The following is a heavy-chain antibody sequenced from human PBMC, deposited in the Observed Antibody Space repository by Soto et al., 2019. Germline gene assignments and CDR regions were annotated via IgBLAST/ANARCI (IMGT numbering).Heavy chain of an antibody. D-gene: IGHD3-22*01. V-gene: IGHV4-59*02. CDR3: ARTGRLFDL. CDR2: IYYGGTP. CDR1: GDSVSGSF. J-gene: IGHJ4*02. Sequence: QVQLQESGPGLVKPSETLSLTCAVSGDSVSGSFWGWIRQPLGKGLELIGYIYYGGTPNYNPSLKNRVTMSLDTSRNQFSLKLNSVTAADTAFYYCARTGRLFDLWGPGTLVTVSS.